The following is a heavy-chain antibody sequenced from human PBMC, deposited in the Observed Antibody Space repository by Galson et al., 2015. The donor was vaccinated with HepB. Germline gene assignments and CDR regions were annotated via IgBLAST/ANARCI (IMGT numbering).Heavy chain of an antibody. D-gene: IGHD3-10*01. V-gene: IGHV4-4*02. CDR1: GDSISNDRW. CDR3: ARAKEGRGYFDS. Sequence: SEILSLTCAVSGDSISNDRWWSWVRQPPGEGLEWIGEAYHSGGTNYRPSLKSRVTISVDKSKNQFSLKLTSVTAADTAVYYCARAKEGRGYFDSWGQGTRVTVSS. J-gene: IGHJ4*02. CDR2: AYHSGGT.